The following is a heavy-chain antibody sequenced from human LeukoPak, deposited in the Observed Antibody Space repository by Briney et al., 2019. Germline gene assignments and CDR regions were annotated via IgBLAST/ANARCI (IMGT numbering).Heavy chain of an antibody. CDR1: SGSISSYY. V-gene: IGHV4-4*07. D-gene: IGHD6-19*01. CDR3: ARAHSSGWYPQPYYFDY. CDR2: IYTSGNT. J-gene: IGHJ4*02. Sequence: SETLSLTCTVSSGSISSYYWSWIRQPAGKGLEWIGRIYTSGNTNYNPSLKSRVTMSVDTSKNQFSLKLSSVTAADTAVYYCARAHSSGWYPQPYYFDYWGQGTLVTVSS.